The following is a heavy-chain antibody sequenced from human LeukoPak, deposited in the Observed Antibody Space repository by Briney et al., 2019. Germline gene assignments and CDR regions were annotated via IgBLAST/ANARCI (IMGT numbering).Heavy chain of an antibody. CDR2: ISTYNGNT. V-gene: IGHV1-18*01. J-gene: IGHJ4*02. Sequence: ASVKVSCKASGYTFTSYGISWVRQAPGQGLEWMGWISTYNGNTNYAQKLQGRVTMTTDTSTSIAYMELRSLRSDDTAVYYCARVPPFYDYVWGSYRYSETRFDYWGQGTLVTVSS. CDR1: GYTFTSYG. CDR3: ARVPPFYDYVWGSYRYSETRFDY. D-gene: IGHD3-16*02.